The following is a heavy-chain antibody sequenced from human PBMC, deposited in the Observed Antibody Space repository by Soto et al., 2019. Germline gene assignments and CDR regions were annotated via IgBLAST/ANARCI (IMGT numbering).Heavy chain of an antibody. CDR1: GGSISSGGYY. Sequence: QVQLQESGPGLVKPSQTLSLTCTVSGGSISSGGYYWSWIRQHPGKGLEWIGYIYYSGSTSYNPSLKRRITISVDTSNNQFSLKLSSVTAADTAVYYCARDGGYGSGSYYYAYWGQGTLVTVSS. CDR3: ARDGGYGSGSYYYAY. J-gene: IGHJ4*02. D-gene: IGHD3-10*01. V-gene: IGHV4-31*03. CDR2: IYYSGST.